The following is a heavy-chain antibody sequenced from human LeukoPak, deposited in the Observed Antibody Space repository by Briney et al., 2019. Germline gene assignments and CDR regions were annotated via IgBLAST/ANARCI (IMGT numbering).Heavy chain of an antibody. J-gene: IGHJ3*02. D-gene: IGHD5-24*01. Sequence: KPSETLSLTCTVSDDSISDYYRGWIRQPPGKGLEWIGYIHNSGTSTYNLSLKSRVTISADTSKNQFSLKLNSMTTADTAVYYCARDVEMATISAFDIWGQGTMVTVSS. V-gene: IGHV4-59*01. CDR2: IHNSGTS. CDR3: ARDVEMATISAFDI. CDR1: DDSISDYY.